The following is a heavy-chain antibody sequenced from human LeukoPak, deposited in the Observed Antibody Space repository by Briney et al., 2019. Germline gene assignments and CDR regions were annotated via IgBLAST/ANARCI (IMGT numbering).Heavy chain of an antibody. J-gene: IGHJ5*02. CDR2: VYYTGST. Sequence: SETLSLTCTVSGDSVTSGTFYWAWLRQPRGKGLEWIATVYYTGSTYYNPSLKSPVTISIDTSNNQFSLTLRSVVAPDTALYYCARHSGSGSLSRPFDPWGQGTLVTVSS. CDR1: GDSVTSGTFY. CDR3: ARHSGSGSLSRPFDP. V-gene: IGHV4-39*01. D-gene: IGHD3-10*01.